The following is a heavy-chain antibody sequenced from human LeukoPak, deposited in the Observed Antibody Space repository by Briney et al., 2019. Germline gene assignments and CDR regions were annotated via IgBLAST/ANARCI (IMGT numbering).Heavy chain of an antibody. J-gene: IGHJ1*01. V-gene: IGHV3-9*01. CDR1: GFTFDDYA. CDR3: AKDRKPSAEYFPH. Sequence: GRSLRLSCAASGFTFDDYAMHWVRQAPGKGLEWVSGISWNSGSIGYADSVKGRFTISRDNAKNSLYLQMNSLRAEDTALYYCAKDRKPSAEYFPHWGQGTLVTVSS. CDR2: ISWNSGSI.